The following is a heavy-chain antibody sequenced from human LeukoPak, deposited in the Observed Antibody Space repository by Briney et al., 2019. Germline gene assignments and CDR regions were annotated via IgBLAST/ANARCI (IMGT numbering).Heavy chain of an antibody. D-gene: IGHD2-2*01. V-gene: IGHV3-7*04. CDR3: ARDRGYCSSTSCYPDY. CDR2: IKQDGSEK. Sequence: GGSLRLSCAASGFSFSDYWMDWARQAPGKGLEWVANIKQDGSEKYYVDSVKGRFTISRDNAKNSLYLQMNSLRAEVTAVYYCARDRGYCSSTSCYPDYWGQGTLVTVSS. J-gene: IGHJ4*02. CDR1: GFSFSDYW.